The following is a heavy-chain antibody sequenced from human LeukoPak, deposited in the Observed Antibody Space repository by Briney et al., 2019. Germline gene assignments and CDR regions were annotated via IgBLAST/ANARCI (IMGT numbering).Heavy chain of an antibody. V-gene: IGHV7-4-1*02. J-gene: IGHJ4*02. Sequence: GASVKVSCKASGYTFTSYGISWVRQAPGQGLEWMGWINTNTGNPTYAQGFTGRFVFSLDTSVGTAYLQISSLKADDTAVYYCAKPREYTAGFFDYWGQGTLVTVSS. CDR2: INTNTGNP. CDR1: GYTFTSYG. D-gene: IGHD5-18*01. CDR3: AKPREYTAGFFDY.